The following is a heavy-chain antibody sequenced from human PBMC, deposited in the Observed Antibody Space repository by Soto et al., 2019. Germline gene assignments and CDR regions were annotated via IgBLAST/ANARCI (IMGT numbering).Heavy chain of an antibody. CDR1: GFTVRTFS. Sequence: CGSLGLCCAASGFTVRTFSMNWVRQAPGKGLEWLSYIGGSGGSISYADSVKGRFTISRDNGKNTLYLQMSSLRDEDTAVYYCARDLAWAFDSWGQGALVTVSS. J-gene: IGHJ4*02. V-gene: IGHV3-48*02. CDR3: ARDLAWAFDS. CDR2: IGGSGGSI. D-gene: IGHD1-26*01.